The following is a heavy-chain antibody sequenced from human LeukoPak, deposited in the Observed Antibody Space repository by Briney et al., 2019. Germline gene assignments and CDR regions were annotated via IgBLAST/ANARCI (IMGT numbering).Heavy chain of an antibody. CDR3: ARGGGLDV. J-gene: IGHJ6*02. V-gene: IGHV3-7*03. CDR2: INHNGNVN. Sequence: GGSLRLSCAASGFTFSSYWMNWARQAPGKGLEWVASINHNGNVNYYVDSVKGRITISRDNAKNSLYLQMSNLRAEDTAVYFCARGGGLDVWGQGATVTVSS. CDR1: GFTFSSYW. D-gene: IGHD3-16*01.